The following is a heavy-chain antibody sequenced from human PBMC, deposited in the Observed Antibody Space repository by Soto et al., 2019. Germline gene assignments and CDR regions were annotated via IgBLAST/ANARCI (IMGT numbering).Heavy chain of an antibody. CDR3: AREGIYYDSSGYYFDY. V-gene: IGHV1-3*01. CDR1: GYTFTSYA. J-gene: IGHJ4*02. Sequence: ASVKVSCKASGYTFTSYAMHWVRQAPGQRLEWMGWINAGNGNTKYSQKFQGRVTITRDTSASTAYMELSSLRSEDTAVYYCAREGIYYDSSGYYFDYWGQGTLVTVS. CDR2: INAGNGNT. D-gene: IGHD3-22*01.